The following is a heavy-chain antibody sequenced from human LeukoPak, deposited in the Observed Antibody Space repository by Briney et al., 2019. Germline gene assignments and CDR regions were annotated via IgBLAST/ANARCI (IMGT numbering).Heavy chain of an antibody. CDR3: ATKSKYCSSTSCYVPYFDY. Sequence: SVKVSCKASGGTFSGYAISWVRQAPGQGLEWMGGIIPIFGTANYAQKFQGRVTITADESTSTAYMELSSLRSEDTAVYYCATKSKYCSSTSCYVPYFDYWGQGTLVTVSS. D-gene: IGHD2-2*01. J-gene: IGHJ4*02. V-gene: IGHV1-69*13. CDR2: IIPIFGTA. CDR1: GGTFSGYA.